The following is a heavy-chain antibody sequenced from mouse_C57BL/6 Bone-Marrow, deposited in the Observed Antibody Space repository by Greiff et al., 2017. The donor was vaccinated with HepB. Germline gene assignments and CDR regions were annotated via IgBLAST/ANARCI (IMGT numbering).Heavy chain of an antibody. CDR2: ISDGGSYT. V-gene: IGHV5-4*01. CDR1: GFTFSSYA. D-gene: IGHD1-1*01. CDR3: AREDTRAY. J-gene: IGHJ3*01. Sequence: DVKLVESGGGLVKPGGSLKLSCAASGFTFSSYAMSWVRQSPEKRLEWVATISDGGSYTYYPDNVKGRFTISRDNAKNNLYLQMSHLKSEDTAMYYCAREDTRAYWGQGTLVTVSA.